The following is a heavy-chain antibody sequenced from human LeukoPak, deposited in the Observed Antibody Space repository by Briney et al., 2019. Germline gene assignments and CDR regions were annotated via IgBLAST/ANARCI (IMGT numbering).Heavy chain of an antibody. D-gene: IGHD6-19*01. V-gene: IGHV3-15*01. CDR1: GITFSSYS. CDR3: TTDQWLTWDYFDC. J-gene: IGHJ4*02. CDR2: IKSKTDGGTT. Sequence: GGSRRLSCAASGITFSSYSMNWVRQAPGKGLEWVGRIKSKTDGGTTDYAAPVKGRFTISRDDSKNTLYLQMNSLKTEDTAVYYCTTDQWLTWDYFDCWGQGTLVTVTS.